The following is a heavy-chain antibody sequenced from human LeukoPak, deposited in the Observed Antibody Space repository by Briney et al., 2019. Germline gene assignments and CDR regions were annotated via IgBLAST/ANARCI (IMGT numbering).Heavy chain of an antibody. CDR1: GYTFTGYY. CDR2: INPNSGGT. V-gene: IGHV1-2*02. D-gene: IGHD2-21*02. CDR3: ARDLVVVTGLRTRGSFDI. J-gene: IGHJ3*02. Sequence: GASVKVSCKASGYTFTGYYMHWVRQAPGQGLEWMGWINPNSGGTNYAQKFQGRVTMTRDTSISTAYMELSRLRSDDTAVYYCARDLVVVTGLRTRGSFDIWGQGTMVTVSS.